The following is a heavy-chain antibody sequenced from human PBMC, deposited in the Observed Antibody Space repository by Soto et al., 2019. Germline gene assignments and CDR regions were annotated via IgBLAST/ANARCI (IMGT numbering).Heavy chain of an antibody. CDR2: ISADNGNT. J-gene: IGHJ6*02. Sequence: QAQLVQSGAEVKKPGASVKVSCKASGYTFYSHSISWVRQAPGQGLEWMGRISADNGNTKYAQKFRGRVTMTTDTSTSTLYMELRNLRSDDTAVYYCARCIQQDYYYGMDVWGQGTTVTVSS. CDR3: ARCIQQDYYYGMDV. V-gene: IGHV1-18*01. CDR1: GYTFYSHS. D-gene: IGHD5-18*01.